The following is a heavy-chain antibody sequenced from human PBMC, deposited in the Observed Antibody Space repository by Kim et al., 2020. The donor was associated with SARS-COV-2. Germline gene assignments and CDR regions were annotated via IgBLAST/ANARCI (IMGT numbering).Heavy chain of an antibody. J-gene: IGHJ4*02. CDR3: ARDGVVTAILNY. CDR2: IYHSGST. CDR1: GGSISSSSYY. Sequence: SETLSLTCTVSGGSISSSSYYWGWIRQPPGKGLEWIGSIYHSGSTYYNPSLKSRVTISVDTSKNQFSLKLSSVTAADTAVYYCARDGVVTAILNYWGQGTLVPVSS. D-gene: IGHD2-21*02. V-gene: IGHV4-39*07.